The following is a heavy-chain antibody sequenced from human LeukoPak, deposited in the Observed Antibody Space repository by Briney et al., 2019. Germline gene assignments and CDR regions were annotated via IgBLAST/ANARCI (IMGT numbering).Heavy chain of an antibody. CDR1: GYTFTSYG. CDR2: ISGNNGNT. J-gene: IGHJ4*02. V-gene: IGHV1-18*01. D-gene: IGHD3-16*02. Sequence: GASVKVSCRASGYTFTSYGITWVRQAPGQGLEWMGWISGNNGNTHFAQNLQGRVTMTTDSSTSTAYMELRSLRSDDTAVYYCARALAGSRLGELSFFDYWGQGTLVTVSS. CDR3: ARALAGSRLGELSFFDY.